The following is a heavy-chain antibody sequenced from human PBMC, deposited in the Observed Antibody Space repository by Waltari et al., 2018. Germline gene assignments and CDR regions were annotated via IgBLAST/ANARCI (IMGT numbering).Heavy chain of an antibody. J-gene: IGHJ6*02. D-gene: IGHD6-6*01. CDR2: IIPIFGTA. CDR3: ARRVYSSSSGFPSMDV. Sequence: QVQLVQSGAEVKKPGSSVKVSCKASGGTFSSYAISWVRQAPGQGLEWMGGIIPIFGTANYAQKFQGRVTITADESTSTAYMGLSSLRSEDTAVYYCARRVYSSSSGFPSMDVWGQGTTVTVSS. CDR1: GGTFSSYA. V-gene: IGHV1-69*01.